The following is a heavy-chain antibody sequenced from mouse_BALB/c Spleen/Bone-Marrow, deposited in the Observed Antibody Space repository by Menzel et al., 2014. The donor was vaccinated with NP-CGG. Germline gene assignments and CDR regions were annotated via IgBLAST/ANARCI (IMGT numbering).Heavy chain of an antibody. D-gene: IGHD2-3*01. CDR3: TREEDYDGNYKFAY. CDR2: ISSGGRYI. V-gene: IGHV5-6-4*01. J-gene: IGHJ3*01. Sequence: EVKLMESGGDLVKPGGSLKLSCAASGFTFSTYIMSWVRQTPEKRLEWVATISSGGRYIFYPDSVKGRFTLSRDNAKNTLYLQMSSLRSDDTAVYYCTREEDYDGNYKFAYWGQGTLVTVSA. CDR1: GFTFSTYI.